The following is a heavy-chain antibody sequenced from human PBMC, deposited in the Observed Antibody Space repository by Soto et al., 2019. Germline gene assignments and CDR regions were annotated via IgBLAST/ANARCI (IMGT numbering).Heavy chain of an antibody. CDR3: AHSIRYFDWLHRYVDY. CDR1: GFSLSTSGVG. V-gene: IGHV2-5*02. D-gene: IGHD3-9*01. J-gene: IGHJ4*02. CDR2: IYWDDDK. Sequence: QITLKESGPTLVKPTQTLTLTCTFSGFSLSTSGVGVGWIRQPPGKALEWLALIYWDDDKRYSPSLKSRLTITKESSKHQVVLTMPNMDPVDTATYYCAHSIRYFDWLHRYVDYWGQGTLVTVSS.